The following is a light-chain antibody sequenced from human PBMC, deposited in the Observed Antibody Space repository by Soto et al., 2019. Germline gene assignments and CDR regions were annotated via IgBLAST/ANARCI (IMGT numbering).Light chain of an antibody. J-gene: IGLJ2*01. CDR2: EVS. CDR1: SSDVGGYNY. CDR3: SSYTSSSGLDVV. V-gene: IGLV2-14*01. Sequence: QSALTQPASVSGSPGQSITISCTGTSSDVGGYNYVSWYQQHPGKAPKLIIYEVSNRPSGVSNRFFGSKSGNTASLTISGVQAEDEADYYCSSYTSSSGLDVVFGGGTKLTVL.